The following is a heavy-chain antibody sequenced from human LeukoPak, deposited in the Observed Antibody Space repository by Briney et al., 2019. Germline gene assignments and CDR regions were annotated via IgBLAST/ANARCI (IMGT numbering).Heavy chain of an antibody. V-gene: IGHV4-34*01. CDR3: ASSQWIHHRTYYFDY. J-gene: IGHJ4*02. CDR1: GGSFSGYY. D-gene: IGHD5-18*01. Sequence: KSSETLSLTCAVYGGSFSGYYWSWIRQPPGKGLEWIGEINHSGSTNYNPSLKSRVTISVDTSKSQFSLKLSSVTAADTAVYYCASSQWIHHRTYYFDYWGQGTLVTVSS. CDR2: INHSGST.